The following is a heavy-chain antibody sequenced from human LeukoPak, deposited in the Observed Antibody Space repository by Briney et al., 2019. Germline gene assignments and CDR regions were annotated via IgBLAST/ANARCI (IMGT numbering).Heavy chain of an antibody. CDR1: GFTFSSYG. Sequence: GRSLRLSCAASGFTFSSYGMHWVRQAPGKGLEWVAVIWYDGSNKYYADSVKGRFTISRDNSKNTLYLQMNSLRAEDTAVYYCARESSSGWWDYWGQGTLVTVSS. D-gene: IGHD6-19*01. V-gene: IGHV3-33*01. J-gene: IGHJ4*02. CDR2: IWYDGSNK. CDR3: ARESSSGWWDY.